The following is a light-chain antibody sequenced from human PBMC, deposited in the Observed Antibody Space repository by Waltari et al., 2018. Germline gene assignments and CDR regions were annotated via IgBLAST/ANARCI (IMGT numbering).Light chain of an antibody. Sequence: SSELTQDPAVSVALGQTVSITCKGDSLRRYYASWYQKRPGQAPILILYGQDNRPSGIPDRFSGSTSGNTASLTITGAQAEDEADYYCLSRDTTSTRVFGGGTRLTV. J-gene: IGLJ3*02. CDR3: LSRDTTSTRV. CDR1: SLRRYY. CDR2: GQD. V-gene: IGLV3-19*01.